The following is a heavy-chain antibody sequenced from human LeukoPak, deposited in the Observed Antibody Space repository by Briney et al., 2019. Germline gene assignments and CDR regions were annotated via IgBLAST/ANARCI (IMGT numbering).Heavy chain of an antibody. CDR2: ISYDGSNK. D-gene: IGHD6-19*01. J-gene: IGHJ4*02. CDR3: AKDGGYSSYHY. Sequence: GRSLRRSCAASGFTFSSYGMHWVRQAPGKGLEWVAVISYDGSNKYYADSVKGRFTISRDNSKNTLYLQMNSLRAEDTAVYYCAKDGGYSSYHYWGQGTLVTVSS. V-gene: IGHV3-30*18. CDR1: GFTFSSYG.